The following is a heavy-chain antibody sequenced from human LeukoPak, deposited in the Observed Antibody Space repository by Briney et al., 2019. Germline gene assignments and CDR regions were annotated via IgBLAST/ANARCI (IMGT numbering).Heavy chain of an antibody. V-gene: IGHV1-2*02. J-gene: IGHJ4*02. CDR1: GYSFTGYY. CDR2: INPNSGGT. CDR3: ARDDRYSSGN. D-gene: IGHD6-19*01. Sequence: GESLKISCKGSGYSFTGYYMHWVRQAPGQGLEWMGWINPNSGGTNYAQKFQGRVTMTRDTSISTAYMELSRLRSDDTAVYYCARDDRYSSGNWGQGTLVTVSS.